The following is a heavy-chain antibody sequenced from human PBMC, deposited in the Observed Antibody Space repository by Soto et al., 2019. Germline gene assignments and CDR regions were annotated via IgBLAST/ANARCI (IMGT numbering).Heavy chain of an antibody. V-gene: IGHV4-34*01. CDR2: INPSGTT. CDR1: GGSFSGYY. Sequence: QVQLQQWGAGLLKPSETLSLTCAVYGGSFSGYYWSWIRQPPGKGLEWIGEINPSGTTNYTPSLKNRVPMSGDTPKNQFSPKMTSVTAADTAVYYCARGRDGGAAIWGQGTLVTVSS. D-gene: IGHD4-17*01. J-gene: IGHJ4*02. CDR3: ARGRDGGAAI.